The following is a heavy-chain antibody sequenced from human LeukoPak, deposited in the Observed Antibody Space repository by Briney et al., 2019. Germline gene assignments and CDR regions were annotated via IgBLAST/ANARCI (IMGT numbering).Heavy chain of an antibody. CDR2: IYHSGST. CDR3: ARASRRGNYYDSSGLFFDY. Sequence: SETLSLTCTVSGYSISSGYYWGWIRQPPGKGLEWIGSIYHSGSTYYNPSLKSRVTISVDTSKDQFSLKLSSVTAADTAVYYCARASRRGNYYDSSGLFFDYWGQGTLVTVSS. CDR1: GYSISSGYY. J-gene: IGHJ4*02. D-gene: IGHD3-22*01. V-gene: IGHV4-38-2*02.